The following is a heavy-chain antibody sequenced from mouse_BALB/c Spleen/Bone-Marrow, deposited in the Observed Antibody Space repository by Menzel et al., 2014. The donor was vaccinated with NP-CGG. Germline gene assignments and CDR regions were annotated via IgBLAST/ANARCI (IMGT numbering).Heavy chain of an antibody. J-gene: IGHJ2*01. CDR3: ARGGISVDY. Sequence: VQGVESGAELVRPGSSVKISCKASGYAFSSYWMNWVRQRPGQGLEWIGQIHPGDSDTDYNGKFKGKATLTADKSSNTAYMQLTSLTSEDSAVYFCARGGISVDYWGQGTTLTVSS. V-gene: IGHV1-80*01. CDR1: GYAFSSYW. CDR2: IHPGDSDT.